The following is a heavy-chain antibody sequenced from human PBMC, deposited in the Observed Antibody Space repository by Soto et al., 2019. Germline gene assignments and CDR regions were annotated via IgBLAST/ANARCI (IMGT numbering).Heavy chain of an antibody. V-gene: IGHV4-59*12. CDR1: GGSISSYY. CDR3: ARWFGELRWFDP. Sequence: PSETLSLTCTVSGGSISSYYWSWIRQPPGKGLEWIGYIYYSGSTNYNPSLKSRVTISVDTSKNQFSLKLSSVTAADTAVYYCARWFGELRWFDPWGQGTLVTVSS. J-gene: IGHJ5*02. D-gene: IGHD3-10*01. CDR2: IYYSGST.